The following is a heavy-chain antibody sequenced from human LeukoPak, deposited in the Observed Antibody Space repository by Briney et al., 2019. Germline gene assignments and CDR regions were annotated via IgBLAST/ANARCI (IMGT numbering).Heavy chain of an antibody. J-gene: IGHJ3*01. Sequence: GGSPRLSCAASGFTFTTFGMHWIRQSPGKGLEWVAVISYDGSNKYYADSVKGRFTVSRDNAKSSLYLQMNSLRAEDTALYYCARAYGKWNDVYFYAFDLWGQGTMVTVSS. CDR1: GFTFTTFG. V-gene: IGHV3-30*03. D-gene: IGHD1-20*01. CDR2: ISYDGSNK. CDR3: ARAYGKWNDVYFYAFDL.